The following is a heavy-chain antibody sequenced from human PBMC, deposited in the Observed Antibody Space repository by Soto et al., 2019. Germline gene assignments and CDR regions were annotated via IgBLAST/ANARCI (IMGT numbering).Heavy chain of an antibody. J-gene: IGHJ5*02. V-gene: IGHV3-23*01. CDR1: GFTLSSYA. CDR2: INNSGGRT. Sequence: MRLSCAASGFTLSSYAMSWVCQAPGKGLEWVSSINNSGGRTNYAGSVKGQFTIFRDNSKNTLYLQMNSLRVEDTAVYYCVKDRRDYISNWYVPWVQGTLATVSS. CDR3: VKDRRDYISNWYVP. D-gene: IGHD3-9*01.